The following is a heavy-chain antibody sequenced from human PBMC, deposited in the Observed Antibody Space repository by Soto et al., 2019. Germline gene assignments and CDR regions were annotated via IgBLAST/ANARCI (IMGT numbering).Heavy chain of an antibody. CDR1: GGTVASSHW. V-gene: IGHV4-4*02. D-gene: IGHD2-21*02. CDR3: AREIVTAGGNNLLDP. CDR2: VYHTGDT. Sequence: PSETLSLTCGVSGGTVASSHWWSWVRQSPGRGLEWIGNVYHTGDTNFNPSLQSRVTFSVDKSNNQFSLRLTSVTAADTAVYFCAREIVTAGGNNLLDPWGPGTLVTVSS. J-gene: IGHJ5*02.